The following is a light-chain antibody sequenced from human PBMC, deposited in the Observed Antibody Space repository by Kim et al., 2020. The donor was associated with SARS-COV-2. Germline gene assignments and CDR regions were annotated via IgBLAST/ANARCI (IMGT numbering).Light chain of an antibody. CDR1: QSISSY. CDR3: QQSYSTPYT. CDR2: AAS. Sequence: SASVGEQVTNTCRASQSISSYLNWYQQKPGKAPKLLINAASSLQSGVPSRFSGSGSGTDFTLTISSLQPEDFATYYCQQSYSTPYTFGQGTKLEI. V-gene: IGKV1-39*01. J-gene: IGKJ2*01.